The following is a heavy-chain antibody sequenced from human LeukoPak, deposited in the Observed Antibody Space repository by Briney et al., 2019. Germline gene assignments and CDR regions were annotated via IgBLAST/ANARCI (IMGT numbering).Heavy chain of an antibody. Sequence: GGSLRLSCAASGFTFSDYYMSWIRQAPGKGLEWVSYITDSGTTIYYADSVKGRFTISRDNAKNSLYLQMNSLRAEDTAVYYCAELGITMIGGVWGKGTTVTVSS. CDR2: ITDSGTTI. D-gene: IGHD3-10*02. CDR1: GFTFSDYY. CDR3: AELGITMIGGV. V-gene: IGHV3-11*04. J-gene: IGHJ6*04.